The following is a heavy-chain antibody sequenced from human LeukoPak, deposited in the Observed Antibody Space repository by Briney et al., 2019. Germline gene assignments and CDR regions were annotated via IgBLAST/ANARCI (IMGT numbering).Heavy chain of an antibody. CDR3: ARDKIKHDFWSGLLRDYGMDV. V-gene: IGHV3-7*01. D-gene: IGHD3-3*01. CDR2: KKQDGSEK. J-gene: IGHJ6*02. CDR1: GFTFSSYW. Sequence: GGSLLLSCAAYGFTFSSYWMTSVRQAPGKGVGWVANKKQDGSEKYYVDSVKGRYTISRDNSKNSLYLQMNSLRGEDTAVYYCARDKIKHDFWSGLLRDYGMDVWGQGTTVTVSS.